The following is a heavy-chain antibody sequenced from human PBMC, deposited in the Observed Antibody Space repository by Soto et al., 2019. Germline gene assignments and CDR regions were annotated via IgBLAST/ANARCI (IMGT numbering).Heavy chain of an antibody. V-gene: IGHV4-61*08. D-gene: IGHD3-10*01. J-gene: IGHJ6*02. CDR3: ARHSPPFFYGSGPWDV. Sequence: SETLSLTCTVSGGSISSGGYYWSWIRQHPGKGLEWIGYIYYSGSTNYNPSLKSRVTISVDTSKNQFSLKLSSLIAADTAVYYCARHSPPFFYGSGPWDVWGQGTTVTVSS. CDR2: IYYSGST. CDR1: GGSISSGGYY.